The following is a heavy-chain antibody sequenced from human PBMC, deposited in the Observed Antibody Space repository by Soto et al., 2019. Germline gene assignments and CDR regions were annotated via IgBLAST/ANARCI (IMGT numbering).Heavy chain of an antibody. J-gene: IGHJ6*03. Sequence: PGGSLRLSCAASGFTFSSYAMSWVRQAPGKGLEWVSAISGSGGSTYYADSVKGRFTISRDNSKNTLYLQMNSLRAEDTAVYYCANRPPIWSGYYTLHRGYYYMDVWGKGTTVTVSS. CDR2: ISGSGGST. CDR3: ANRPPIWSGYYTLHRGYYYMDV. D-gene: IGHD3-3*01. V-gene: IGHV3-23*01. CDR1: GFTFSSYA.